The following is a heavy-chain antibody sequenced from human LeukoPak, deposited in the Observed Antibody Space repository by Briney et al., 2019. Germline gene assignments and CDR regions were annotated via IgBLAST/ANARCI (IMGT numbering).Heavy chain of an antibody. V-gene: IGHV3-7*01. J-gene: IGHJ4*02. CDR2: IKQDAGEI. Sequence: GGSLRLSCAASGFTFRTYAITWVRQLPGKGLEWVANIKQDAGEIRYVDSVKGRFTISRDNAKNSVYLQMNSLRAEDTGVYYCARLGSSWDFFDFWGQGTLVTVS. CDR3: ARLGSSWDFFDF. CDR1: GFTFRTYA. D-gene: IGHD6-13*01.